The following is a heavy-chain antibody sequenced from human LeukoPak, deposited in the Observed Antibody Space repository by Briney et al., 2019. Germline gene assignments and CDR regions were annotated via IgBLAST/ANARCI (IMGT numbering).Heavy chain of an antibody. V-gene: IGHV1-2*02. CDR3: ARVPPGATLNGYFDL. D-gene: IGHD1-26*01. J-gene: IGHJ2*01. CDR2: INPNSGGT. Sequence: ASVKVSCKASGYTFTGYYMHWVRQAPGQGLEWMGWINPNSGGTNYAQKFQGRVTMTRDTSISTAYMELSGLRSDDTAVYYCARVPPGATLNGYFDLWGRGTLVTVSS. CDR1: GYTFTGYY.